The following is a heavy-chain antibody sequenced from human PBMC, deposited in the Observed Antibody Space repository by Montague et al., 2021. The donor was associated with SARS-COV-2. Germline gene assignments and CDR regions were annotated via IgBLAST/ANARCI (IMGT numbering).Heavy chain of an antibody. CDR1: GFTVSSTY. V-gene: IGHV3-53*01. J-gene: IGHJ3*02. CDR3: ARDAASIAARRSDAFDI. CDR2: IYRGGST. Sequence: SLRLSCAASGFTVSSTYMNWVRQAPGKGLQWVSVIYRGGSTYYADSVKGRFTISRDNSKNTLYLPMNSLRAEDTAVYYCARDAASIAARRSDAFDIWGQGIMGTVAS. D-gene: IGHD6-6*01.